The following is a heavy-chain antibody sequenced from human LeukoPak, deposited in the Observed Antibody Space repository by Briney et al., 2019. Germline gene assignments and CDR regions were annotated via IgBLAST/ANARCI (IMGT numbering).Heavy chain of an antibody. Sequence: PGGSLRLSCAASGFTVSSNYMSWVRQAPGKGLEWVSVIYSGGSTYYADSVKGRFTISRDDSKNTLYLQMNSLRPEDTAVYYCARDWHLDYWGQGTLVTVSS. CDR1: GFTVSSNY. V-gene: IGHV3-66*01. J-gene: IGHJ4*02. CDR3: ARDWHLDY. CDR2: IYSGGST.